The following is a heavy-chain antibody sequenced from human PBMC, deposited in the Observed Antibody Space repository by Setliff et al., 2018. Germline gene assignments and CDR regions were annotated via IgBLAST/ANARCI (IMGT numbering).Heavy chain of an antibody. CDR3: ARENGYCSGGACYFMFDY. Sequence: SETLSLTCTVSSGSISSGGYYWGWIRQHPGKGLEWIGYIYYSGSTSYYNQSLKSRVTISVDTSKNQFSLELSSVTAADTAMYYCARENGYCSGGACYFMFDYWGQGTRGTVS. CDR2: IYYSGSTS. D-gene: IGHD2-15*01. CDR1: SGSISSGGYY. V-gene: IGHV4-31*03. J-gene: IGHJ4*02.